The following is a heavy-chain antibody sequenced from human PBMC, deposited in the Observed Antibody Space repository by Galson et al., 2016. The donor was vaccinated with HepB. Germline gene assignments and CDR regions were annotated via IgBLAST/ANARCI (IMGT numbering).Heavy chain of an antibody. CDR2: TYYRSRRYN. Sequence: CAISGDSVSSNSAAWNWIRQSPSRGLEWLGRTYYRSRRYNDYAVSVKSRITTNTAYMELSSLTSEDTAMYYCARGGGYSDYDDGREWLDEGYFDCWGQGTLVTVSS. CDR1: GDSVSSNSAA. D-gene: IGHD5-12*01. J-gene: IGHJ4*02. V-gene: IGHV6-1*01. CDR3: ARGGGYSDYDDGREWLDEGYFDC.